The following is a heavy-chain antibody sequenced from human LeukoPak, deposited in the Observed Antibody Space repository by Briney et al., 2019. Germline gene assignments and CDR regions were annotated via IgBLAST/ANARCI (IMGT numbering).Heavy chain of an antibody. CDR2: ISYDGSYK. V-gene: IGHV3-30*18. CDR3: AKWDFDY. CDR1: EFTFSGYG. Sequence: GRSLRLSCAASEFTFSGYGMHWVRQAPGKGLEWVAVISYDGSYKYYADSVQGRFTISRDNSKNTLYLQMNSLRPDDTAVYYCAKWDFDYWGQGTLVTVSS. J-gene: IGHJ4*02.